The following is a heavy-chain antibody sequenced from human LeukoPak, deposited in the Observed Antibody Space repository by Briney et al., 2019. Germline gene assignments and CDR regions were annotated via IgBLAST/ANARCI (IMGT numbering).Heavy chain of an antibody. J-gene: IGHJ4*02. V-gene: IGHV3-48*04. CDR2: IRSSGSTI. Sequence: GGSLRLSCTASGFTFSGYSMNWVRQAPGKGLEWISYIRSSGSTIYYADSMKGRFTISRDSAKNSLYLQMNSLRAEDTAVYYCARMNYISSGWGAPFDYWGQGTLVTVSS. CDR3: ARMNYISSGWGAPFDY. CDR1: GFTFSGYS. D-gene: IGHD1-7*01.